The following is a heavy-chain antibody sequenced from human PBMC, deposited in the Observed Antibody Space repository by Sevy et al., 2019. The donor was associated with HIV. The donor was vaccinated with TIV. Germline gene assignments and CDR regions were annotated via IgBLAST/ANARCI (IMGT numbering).Heavy chain of an antibody. CDR2: IPSSGDKT. V-gene: IGHV3-23*01. CDR3: ATGTFGTYFGAISC. CDR1: GFTITNYA. Sequence: GGSLRLSCAASGFTITNYAMNWVRQAPGKGLEWDSGIPSSGDKTHYVDSVKGRFTISRDTSSNTLWLQMNNLRVEDTAVYYCATGTFGTYFGAISCWGQGTLVTVSS. D-gene: IGHD1-26*01. J-gene: IGHJ4*02.